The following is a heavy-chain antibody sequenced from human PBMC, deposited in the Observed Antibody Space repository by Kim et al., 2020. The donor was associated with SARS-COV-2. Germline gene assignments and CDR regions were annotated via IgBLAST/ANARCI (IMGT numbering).Heavy chain of an antibody. CDR3: ARDSVVVPSAIGMDV. D-gene: IGHD2-2*02. J-gene: IGHJ6*02. CDR2: INTSGGST. Sequence: ASVKVSCKASGYIFTSYYMHWVRQAPGQGLEWMGIINTSGGSTSYAQKFQGRVTMTRDTSTSTVYMELSSLRAEDTAVYYCARDSVVVPSAIGMDVWGQGTPVTVSS. CDR1: GYIFTSYY. V-gene: IGHV1-46*01.